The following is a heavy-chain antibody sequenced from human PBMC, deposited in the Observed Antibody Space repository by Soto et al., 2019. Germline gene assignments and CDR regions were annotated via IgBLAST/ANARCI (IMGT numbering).Heavy chain of an antibody. V-gene: IGHV1-69*01. CDR3: ARDQWEKDITIFGVAPGGFYGMDV. J-gene: IGHJ6*02. Sequence: QVQLVQSGAEVKKPGSSVKVSCKASGGTFSSYAISWVRQAPGQGLEWMGGIIPIFGTANYAQKFQGRVKITADESTSTAYMELSSLRSEDTAVYYCARDQWEKDITIFGVAPGGFYGMDVWGQGTTVTVSS. CDR2: IIPIFGTA. D-gene: IGHD3-3*01. CDR1: GGTFSSYA.